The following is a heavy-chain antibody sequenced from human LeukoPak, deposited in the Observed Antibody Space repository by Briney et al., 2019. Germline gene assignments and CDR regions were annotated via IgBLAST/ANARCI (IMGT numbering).Heavy chain of an antibody. Sequence: GGSLRLSCAASGVTFSSYWMSWVRQAPGKGLEWVANIKQDGSEKYYVDSVKGRFTISRDNAKNLLYLQMNSLRAEDTAVYYCARDRRGNGDWGQGTLVTASS. D-gene: IGHD4-23*01. V-gene: IGHV3-7*03. CDR3: ARDRRGNGD. J-gene: IGHJ4*02. CDR2: IKQDGSEK. CDR1: GVTFSSYW.